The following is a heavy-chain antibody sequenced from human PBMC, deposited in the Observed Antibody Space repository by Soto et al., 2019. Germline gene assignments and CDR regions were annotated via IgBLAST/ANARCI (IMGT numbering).Heavy chain of an antibody. V-gene: IGHV3-30*18. CDR2: ISYDGSNK. J-gene: IGHJ6*02. CDR3: AKAAGPHGDV. Sequence: QVQLVESGGGVVQPGRSLRLSCAASGFTFSSYGMHWVRQAPGKGLEWVAVISYDGSNKYYADSVKGRFTISRDNSKNTLYLQMNSLRAEDTAVYYCAKAAGPHGDVWGPGTTVTVSS. CDR1: GFTFSSYG. D-gene: IGHD6-13*01.